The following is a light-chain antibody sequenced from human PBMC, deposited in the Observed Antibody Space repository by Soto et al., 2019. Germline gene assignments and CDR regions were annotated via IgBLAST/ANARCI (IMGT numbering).Light chain of an antibody. CDR2: WAS. Sequence: DIVMTQSPDSLGGSLVERVTINCKSSQSVLYSSNNKICLVWYQQKPGQPPKELIYWASNRESGVPDRFSGSGSGTDFTLTISSLQAEDVAVYYCQQCYSSPYTFGQGTKLEIK. CDR1: QSVLYSSNNKIC. CDR3: QQCYSSPYT. J-gene: IGKJ2*01. V-gene: IGKV4-1*01.